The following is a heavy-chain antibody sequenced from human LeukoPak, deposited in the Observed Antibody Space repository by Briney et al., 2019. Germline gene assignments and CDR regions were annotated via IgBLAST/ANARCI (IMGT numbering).Heavy chain of an antibody. CDR2: MNPNSGNT. Sequence: GASVKVSCKASGYTFTSYDINWVRQATGQGLEWVGWMNPNSGNTGYAQKFQGRVTMTRNTSISTAYMELSSLRSEDTAVYYCARGSDYYDSSGYPSIWGQGTMVTVSS. J-gene: IGHJ3*02. V-gene: IGHV1-8*01. CDR3: ARGSDYYDSSGYPSI. CDR1: GYTFTSYD. D-gene: IGHD3-22*01.